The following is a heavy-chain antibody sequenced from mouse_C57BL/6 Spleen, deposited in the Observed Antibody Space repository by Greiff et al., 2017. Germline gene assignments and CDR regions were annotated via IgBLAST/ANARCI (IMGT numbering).Heavy chain of an antibody. CDR1: GFNIKDYY. J-gene: IGHJ2*01. V-gene: IGHV14-2*01. Sequence: EVKLMESGAELVKPGASVKLSCTASGFNIKDYYMHWVKQRTEQGLEWIGRIDPEDGETKYAPKFQGKATITADTSSNTAYLQLSSLTSEDTAVYYCARPLYYYGSSGDYWGQGTTLTVSS. D-gene: IGHD1-1*01. CDR3: ARPLYYYGSSGDY. CDR2: IDPEDGET.